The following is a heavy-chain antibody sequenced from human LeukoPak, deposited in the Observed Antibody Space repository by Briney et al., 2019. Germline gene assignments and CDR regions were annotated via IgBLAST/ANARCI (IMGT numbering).Heavy chain of an antibody. J-gene: IGHJ4*02. CDR1: GFTFSSYS. CDR3: ARRVAHIAAAEFDY. D-gene: IGHD6-13*01. Sequence: PGGSLRLSCAAPGFTFSSYSMNWVRQAPGKGLEWVSYISSSSSTIYYADSVKGRFTISRDNAKNSLYLQMNSLRAEDTAVYYCARRVAHIAAAEFDYWGQGTLVTVSS. CDR2: ISSSSSTI. V-gene: IGHV3-48*04.